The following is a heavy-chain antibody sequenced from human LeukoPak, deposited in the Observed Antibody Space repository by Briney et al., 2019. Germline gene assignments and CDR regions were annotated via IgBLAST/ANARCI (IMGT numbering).Heavy chain of an antibody. V-gene: IGHV3-23*01. Sequence: PGGSLRLSCAASGFTFSSYAMSWVRQAPGKGLEWVSGISGSGGSAYYADSVKGRFTISRDNSKNTLFLQMNSLRAEDTAVYYCAKASGSSSWSLFDSWGQGTLVTVSS. J-gene: IGHJ4*02. CDR3: AKASGSSSWSLFDS. CDR1: GFTFSSYA. CDR2: ISGSGGSA. D-gene: IGHD6-13*01.